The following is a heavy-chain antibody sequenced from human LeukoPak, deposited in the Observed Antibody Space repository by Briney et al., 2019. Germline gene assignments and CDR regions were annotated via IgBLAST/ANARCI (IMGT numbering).Heavy chain of an antibody. V-gene: IGHV3-21*01. J-gene: IGHJ4*02. CDR2: FSSSGSYV. CDR1: GFTFSSYS. Sequence: GGSLRLSCAASGFTFSSYSMNWVRQAPGKGLEWVSSFSSSGSYVYYVDSVKGRFTVSRDNAKNSLYLQMNSLRAEDTAVYYCARDQEGPQGGANSFAYWGQGTLVTVSS. CDR3: ARDQEGPQGGANSFAY. D-gene: IGHD2-15*01.